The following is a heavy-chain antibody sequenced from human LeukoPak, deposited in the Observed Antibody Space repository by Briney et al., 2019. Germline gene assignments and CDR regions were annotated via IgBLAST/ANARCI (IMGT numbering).Heavy chain of an antibody. CDR1: GGSISSSGYY. J-gene: IGHJ3*02. CDR2: IYYSGGT. D-gene: IGHD4-17*01. Sequence: SETLSLTCTVSGGSISSSGYYWGWIRQSLGKGLEWIGSIYYSGGTYSNPSLKSRVTISVDTSKNQFPLKLTSVTAADTAVYYCARHDYGDYGTFDIWGQGTMVTVSS. CDR3: ARHDYGDYGTFDI. V-gene: IGHV4-39*01.